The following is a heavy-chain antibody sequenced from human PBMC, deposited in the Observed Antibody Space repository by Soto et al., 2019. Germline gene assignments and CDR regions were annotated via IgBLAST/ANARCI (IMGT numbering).Heavy chain of an antibody. CDR3: ARLLARGWFGESMPYGMDV. V-gene: IGHV1-3*01. Sequence: AASVKVSCKASGCTFTSYAMHWVRQAPGQRLEWMGWINAGNGNTKYSQKFQGRVTITRDTSASTAYMELSSLRSEDTAVYYCARLLARGWFGESMPYGMDVWGQGTTVTVSS. D-gene: IGHD3-10*01. CDR2: INAGNGNT. J-gene: IGHJ6*02. CDR1: GCTFTSYA.